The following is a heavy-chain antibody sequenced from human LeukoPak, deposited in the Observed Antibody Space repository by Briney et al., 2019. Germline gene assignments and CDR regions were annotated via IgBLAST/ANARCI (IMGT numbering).Heavy chain of an antibody. V-gene: IGHV4-59*12. D-gene: IGHD3-22*01. Sequence: SETLSLTCTVSGGSISSYYWSWIRQPPGKGLEWIGYIYYSGSTNYNPSLKSRVTISVDTSQNQFSLKVNSVTAADTAVYYCARDPPQDLNNYYDSSGYYSTGMDVWGKGTTVTVSS. CDR2: IYYSGST. J-gene: IGHJ6*04. CDR3: ARDPPQDLNNYYDSSGYYSTGMDV. CDR1: GGSISSYY.